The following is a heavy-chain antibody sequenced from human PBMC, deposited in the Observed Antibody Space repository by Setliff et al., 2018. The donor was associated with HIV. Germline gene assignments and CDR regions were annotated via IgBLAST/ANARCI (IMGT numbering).Heavy chain of an antibody. Sequence: ASVKVSCKASGYTFVDDGITWVRQAPGQGLEWMGWIGAYNGDTKYAQKFQDRVTMTIDTSASTAYMELRSLTSDDTAMYYWSRDRSATWTPTTYWGQGTLVTVSS. CDR3: SRDRSATWTPTTY. V-gene: IGHV1-18*01. D-gene: IGHD6-25*01. J-gene: IGHJ4*02. CDR1: GYTFVDDG. CDR2: IGAYNGDT.